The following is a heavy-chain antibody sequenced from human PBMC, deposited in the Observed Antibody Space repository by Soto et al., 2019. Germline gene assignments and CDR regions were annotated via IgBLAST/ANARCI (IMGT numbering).Heavy chain of an antibody. J-gene: IGHJ4*02. CDR3: ARVDPRGVAVVRDY. CDR1: CNTFASHG. Sequence: GXSVEVSFKASCNTFASHGFSWVRQAPGQGLEWMGWISGFNGQTNYALKFQGRVTLTTDTSTSTAYMELRSLRSDDTAVYFCARVDPRGVAVVRDYWGQGTLVTVYS. D-gene: IGHD3-10*01. CDR2: ISGFNGQT. V-gene: IGHV1-18*01.